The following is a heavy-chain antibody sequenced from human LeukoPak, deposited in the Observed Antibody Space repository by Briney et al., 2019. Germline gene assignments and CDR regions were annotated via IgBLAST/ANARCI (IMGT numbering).Heavy chain of an antibody. Sequence: GRSLRLSCAASGFTFSSYAMHWVRQAPGKGLEWVAVISYDGSNKYYADSVKGRFTISRDNSKNTLYLQMNSLRAEDTAVYYCARSISSWYYMDVWGKGTTVTVSS. J-gene: IGHJ6*03. CDR2: ISYDGSNK. CDR3: ARSISSWYYMDV. D-gene: IGHD6-13*01. V-gene: IGHV3-30-3*01. CDR1: GFTFSSYA.